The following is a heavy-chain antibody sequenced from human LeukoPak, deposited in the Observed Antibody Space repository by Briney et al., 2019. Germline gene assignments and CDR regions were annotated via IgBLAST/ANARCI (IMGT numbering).Heavy chain of an antibody. Sequence: ASVKVSCKASGYTFTSYYMHWVRQAPGQGLEWMGIINPSGGSTSYAQKFQGRVTMTRDTSTSTVYMELSSLRSEDTAVYYCARDLGQRLAAYYFDYWGQGTLVTVSS. CDR1: GYTFTSYY. CDR2: INPSGGST. D-gene: IGHD6-25*01. J-gene: IGHJ4*02. V-gene: IGHV1-46*01. CDR3: ARDLGQRLAAYYFDY.